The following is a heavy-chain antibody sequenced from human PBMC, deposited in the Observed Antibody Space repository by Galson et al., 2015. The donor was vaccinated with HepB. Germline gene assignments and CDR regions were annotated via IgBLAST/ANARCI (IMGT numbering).Heavy chain of an antibody. D-gene: IGHD4-17*01. CDR3: ARGSWGDGDEGFHFDD. V-gene: IGHV3-30*09. Sequence: SLRLSCAVSGFTFGSYAFLWVRQAPGKGLEWLAVISSGGDKKYYADSVKGRFAISRDNSKNTLYMQMDSLRPEDTAVYFCARGSWGDGDEGFHFDDWGQGTLVTVSS. CDR2: ISSGGDKK. CDR1: GFTFGSYA. J-gene: IGHJ4*02.